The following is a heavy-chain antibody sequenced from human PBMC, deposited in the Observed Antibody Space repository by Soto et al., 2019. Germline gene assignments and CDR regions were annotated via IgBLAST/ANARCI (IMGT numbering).Heavy chain of an antibody. CDR2: IYPGDSDT. V-gene: IGHV5-51*01. Sequence: GESLKISRKGSGYSFTSYWIGWVRQMPGKGLEWMGIIYPGDSDTRYSPSFQGQVTISADKSISTAYLQWSSLKASDTAMYYCARRNRYYYDSSGYYHFDYWGQGTLVTVSS. D-gene: IGHD3-22*01. J-gene: IGHJ4*02. CDR3: ARRNRYYYDSSGYYHFDY. CDR1: GYSFTSYW.